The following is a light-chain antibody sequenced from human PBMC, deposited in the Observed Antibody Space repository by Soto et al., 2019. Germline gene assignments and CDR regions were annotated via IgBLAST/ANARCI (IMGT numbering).Light chain of an antibody. Sequence: DIVMTQSPDSLAVSLGARATINCKSSQSVLYSSNNKNYLAWYQQKPGQPPKLLIYWASTRESGVPDRFSGSGSGADFTLTISSLQAEDVAGYYCQQYFNTRTFGQGTKVEIK. CDR2: WAS. V-gene: IGKV4-1*01. CDR1: QSVLYSSNNKNY. CDR3: QQYFNTRT. J-gene: IGKJ1*01.